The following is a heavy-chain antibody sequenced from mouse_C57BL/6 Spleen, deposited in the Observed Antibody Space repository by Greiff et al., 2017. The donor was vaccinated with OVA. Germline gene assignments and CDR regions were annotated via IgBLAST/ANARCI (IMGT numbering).Heavy chain of an antibody. CDR1: GYAFSSSW. D-gene: IGHD1-1*01. V-gene: IGHV1-82*01. Sequence: QVQLQQSGPELVKPGASVKISCKASGYAFSSSWMNWVKQRPGKGLEWIGRIYPGDGDTNYNGKFKGKATLTADKSSSTAYMQLSSLTSEDSAVYFGARSPYYGSSYWYFDVWGTGTTVTVSS. CDR2: IYPGDGDT. J-gene: IGHJ1*03. CDR3: ARSPYYGSSYWYFDV.